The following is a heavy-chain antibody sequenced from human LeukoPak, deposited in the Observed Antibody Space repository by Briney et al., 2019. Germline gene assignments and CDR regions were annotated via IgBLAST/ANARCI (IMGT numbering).Heavy chain of an antibody. CDR2: IYSGGST. Sequence: GGSLRLSCAASGFTVSSNYMSWVRQAPGKGLEWVSVIYSGGSTYYADSVKGRFTISRDNSKNTLYLQMNSLRAEDTAVYYCAREGRERGFYYYYYDMDVWGQGTTVTVSS. CDR1: GFTVSSNY. J-gene: IGHJ6*02. V-gene: IGHV3-66*01. D-gene: IGHD1-26*01. CDR3: AREGRERGFYYYYYDMDV.